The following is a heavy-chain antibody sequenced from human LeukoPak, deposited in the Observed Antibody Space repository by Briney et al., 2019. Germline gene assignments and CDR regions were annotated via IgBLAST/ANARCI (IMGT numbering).Heavy chain of an antibody. D-gene: IGHD5-24*01. V-gene: IGHV1-69*06. Sequence: ASVKVSCKASGGTFSSYAISWVRQAPGQGLEWMGGIIPIFGTANYAQKFQGRVTITADKSTSTAYMELSSLRSEDAAVYYCAREATEMATIYFDYWGQGTLVTVSP. CDR2: IIPIFGTA. CDR3: AREATEMATIYFDY. CDR1: GGTFSSYA. J-gene: IGHJ4*02.